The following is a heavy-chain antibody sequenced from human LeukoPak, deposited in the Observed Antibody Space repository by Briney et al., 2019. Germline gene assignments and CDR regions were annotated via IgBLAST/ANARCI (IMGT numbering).Heavy chain of an antibody. Sequence: GGSLRLSCAASGFTFSSYAMSWVRQAPGKGLEWVSAISGSGGSTYYADSVKGRFTISRDNSKNTLYLQMNSLRAEDTAVYYCAKDRIAVTGCNWFDPWGQGTLVTVSS. CDR1: GFTFSSYA. CDR3: AKDRIAVTGCNWFDP. CDR2: ISGSGGST. D-gene: IGHD6-19*01. V-gene: IGHV3-23*01. J-gene: IGHJ5*02.